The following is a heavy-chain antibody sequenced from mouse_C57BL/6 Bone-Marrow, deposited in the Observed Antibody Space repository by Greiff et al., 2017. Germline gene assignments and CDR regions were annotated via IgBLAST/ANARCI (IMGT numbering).Heavy chain of an antibody. J-gene: IGHJ3*01. CDR1: GYTFTDYE. D-gene: IGHD2-4*01. Sequence: QVQLQQSGAELVRPGASVTLSCKASGYTFTDYEMHWVKQTPVHGLEWIGAIDPETGGTAYNQKFTGKAILTADKSSSTAYMELLSLTSEDSAVYYCTRGDYDYAWFAYWGQGTLVTVSA. CDR3: TRGDYDYAWFAY. CDR2: IDPETGGT. V-gene: IGHV1-15*01.